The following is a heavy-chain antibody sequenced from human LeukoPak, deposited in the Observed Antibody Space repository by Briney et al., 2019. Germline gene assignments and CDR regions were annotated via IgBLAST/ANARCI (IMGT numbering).Heavy chain of an antibody. V-gene: IGHV3-7*01. CDR2: IKQDGSEK. CDR3: ANNFDY. Sequence: GESLRLSCAASGFTFSSYWMSWVRQAPGKGLEWVANIKQDGSEKYYVDSVKGRFTISRDNSKNTLYLQMNSLRAEDTALYYCANNFDYWGQGTLVTVSS. J-gene: IGHJ4*02. CDR1: GFTFSSYW.